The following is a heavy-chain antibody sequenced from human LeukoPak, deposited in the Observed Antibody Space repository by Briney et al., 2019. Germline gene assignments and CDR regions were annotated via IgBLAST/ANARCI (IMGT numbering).Heavy chain of an antibody. CDR3: ASSLNSGLVPRDWGAFDI. V-gene: IGHV3-66*01. CDR2: IYSGGST. Sequence: PGGSLRLSCAASGFTVSSNYMSWVRQAPGKGLEWVSVIYSGGSTYYADSAKGRFTISRDNSNNTLYLQMNSLRAEDTAVYYCASSLNSGLVPRDWGAFDIWGQGTMVTVSS. J-gene: IGHJ3*02. D-gene: IGHD2-21*02. CDR1: GFTVSSNY.